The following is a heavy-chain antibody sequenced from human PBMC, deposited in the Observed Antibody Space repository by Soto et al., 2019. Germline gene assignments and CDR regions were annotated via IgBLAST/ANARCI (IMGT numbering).Heavy chain of an antibody. D-gene: IGHD2-2*01. CDR3: AREISDIVVVPAAIAENWFDP. J-gene: IGHJ5*02. CDR1: GFTFSSYA. CDR2: ISYDGSNK. V-gene: IGHV3-30-3*01. Sequence: PGGSLRLSCAASGFTFSSYAMHWVRQAPGKGLEWVAVISYDGSNKYYADSVKGRFTISRDNSKNTLYLQMNSLRAEDTAVYYCAREISDIVVVPAAIAENWFDPWGQGTLVTVS.